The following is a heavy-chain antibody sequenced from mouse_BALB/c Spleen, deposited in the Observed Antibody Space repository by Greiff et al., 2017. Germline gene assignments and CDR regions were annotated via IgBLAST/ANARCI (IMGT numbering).Heavy chain of an antibody. Sequence: EVKLMESGPGLVKPSQSLSLTCTVTGYSITSDYAWNWIRQFPGNKLEWMGYISYSGSTSYNPSLKSRISITRDTSKNQFFLQLNSVTTEDTATYYCARREYGNYFDYWGQGTTLTVSS. CDR2: ISYSGST. CDR1: GYSITSDYA. D-gene: IGHD2-10*02. CDR3: ARREYGNYFDY. V-gene: IGHV3-2*02. J-gene: IGHJ2*01.